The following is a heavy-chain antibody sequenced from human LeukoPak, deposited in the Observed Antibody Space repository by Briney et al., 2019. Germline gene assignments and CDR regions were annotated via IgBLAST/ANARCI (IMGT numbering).Heavy chain of an antibody. D-gene: IGHD1-1*01. CDR3: ARDLVHPSSAYFDL. CDR2: IYYSGST. V-gene: IGHV4-59*01. Sequence: ASETLSLTCTVSGGSINSYYWSWIRQPPGKGLEWIGYIYYSGSTNYNPSLKSRVTISVDTSKNQFSLKLSSVTAADTAVYYCARDLVHPSSAYFDLWGRGTLVTVSS. CDR1: GGSINSYY. J-gene: IGHJ2*01.